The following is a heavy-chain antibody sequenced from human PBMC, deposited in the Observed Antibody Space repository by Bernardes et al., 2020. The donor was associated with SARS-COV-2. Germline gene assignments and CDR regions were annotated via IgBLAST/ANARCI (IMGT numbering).Heavy chain of an antibody. D-gene: IGHD4-17*01. Sequence: GRVTISADKSVNTAYLQWSSLKASDTAIYYCARRRYGDSGVDVWGQGTTVTVSS. V-gene: IGHV5-51*01. CDR3: ARRRYGDSGVDV. J-gene: IGHJ6*02.